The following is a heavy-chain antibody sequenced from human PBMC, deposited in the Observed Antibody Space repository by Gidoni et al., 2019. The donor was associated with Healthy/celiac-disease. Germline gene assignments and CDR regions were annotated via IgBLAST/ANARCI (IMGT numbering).Heavy chain of an antibody. CDR2: IYSGGST. D-gene: IGHD3-3*01. CDR1: GFTVSSNY. CDR3: ARDPPYYDFWSGYYYYYGMDV. V-gene: IGHV3-66*01. Sequence: EVQLVESGGGLVQPGGSLRLSCAASGFTVSSNYMSWVRQAPGKGLEWVSVIYSGGSTYYADSVKGRFTISRDNSKNTLYLQMNSLRAEDTAVYYCARDPPYYDFWSGYYYYYGMDVWGQGTTVTVSS. J-gene: IGHJ6*02.